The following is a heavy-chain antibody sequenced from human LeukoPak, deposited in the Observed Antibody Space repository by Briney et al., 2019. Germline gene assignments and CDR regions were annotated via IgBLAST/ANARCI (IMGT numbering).Heavy chain of an antibody. Sequence: GGSLRLSCAASGFTFSSYSMNWVRQAPGKGLEWDSSISSSSSYIYYADSVKGRFTISRDNAKNSLYLQMNSLRAEDTAVYYCARSIVPDGTSPFDYWGQGTLVTVSS. CDR3: ARSIVPDGTSPFDY. CDR1: GFTFSSYS. D-gene: IGHD6-13*01. CDR2: ISSSSSYI. V-gene: IGHV3-21*01. J-gene: IGHJ4*02.